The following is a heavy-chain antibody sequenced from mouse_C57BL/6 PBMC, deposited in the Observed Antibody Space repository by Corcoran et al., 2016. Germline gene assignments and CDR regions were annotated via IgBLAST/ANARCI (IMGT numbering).Heavy chain of an antibody. D-gene: IGHD1-1*01. V-gene: IGHV3-6*01. CDR3: ARAPNYYGSSYRYFDV. J-gene: IGHJ1*03. Sequence: DVQLQESGPGLVKPSQSLSLTCSVTGYSITSGYYWNWIRQFPGNKLEWMGYISYDGSNNYNPSLKNRISITRDTSKNQFFLKLNSVTTEDTATYYCARAPNYYGSSYRYFDVWGTGTTVTVSS. CDR2: ISYDGSN. CDR1: GYSITSGYY.